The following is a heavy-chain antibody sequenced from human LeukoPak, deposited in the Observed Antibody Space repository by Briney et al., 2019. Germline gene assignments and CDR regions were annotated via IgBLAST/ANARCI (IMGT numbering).Heavy chain of an antibody. CDR1: GGTFSSYA. J-gene: IGHJ4*02. Sequence: GASVKVSREASGGTFSSYAISWVRQAPGQGLEWMGWIIPIFGTANYAQKFQGRVTITTDESTSTAYMELSSLRSEDTAVYYCASQYYYDSSGSFDYWGQGTLVTVSS. CDR3: ASQYYYDSSGSFDY. CDR2: IIPIFGTA. D-gene: IGHD3-22*01. V-gene: IGHV1-69*05.